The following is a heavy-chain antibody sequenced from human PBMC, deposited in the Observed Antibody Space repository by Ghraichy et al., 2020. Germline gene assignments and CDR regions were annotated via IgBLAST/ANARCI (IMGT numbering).Heavy chain of an antibody. CDR3: ARRAGGYQYFYGLDV. CDR1: GGSISSSSYY. CDR2: IHYSGST. V-gene: IGHV4-39*01. J-gene: IGHJ6*02. D-gene: IGHD2-15*01. Sequence: SETLSLTCTVSGGSISSSSYYWGWIRQPPGKGLEWIGSIHYSGSTYYNPSLKSRVTVSIDTSKNQFSLRLNSVTATDTAVYYCARRAGGYQYFYGLDVWGQGTTVIVSS.